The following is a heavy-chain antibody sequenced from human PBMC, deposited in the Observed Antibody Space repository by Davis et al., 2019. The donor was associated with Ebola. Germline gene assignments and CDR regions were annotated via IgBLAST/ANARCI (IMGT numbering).Heavy chain of an antibody. V-gene: IGHV1-18*01. CDR1: GYTFTSYG. J-gene: IGHJ6*02. CDR2: ISAYNGNT. D-gene: IGHD3-10*01. CDR3: AKDLVGVRGFYYYGMDV. Sequence: AASVKVSCKASGYTFTSYGISWVRQAPGQGLEWMGWISAYNGNTNYAQKLQGRVTMTTDTSTSTAYMELRSLRSDDTAVYYCAKDLVGVRGFYYYGMDVWGQGTTVTVS.